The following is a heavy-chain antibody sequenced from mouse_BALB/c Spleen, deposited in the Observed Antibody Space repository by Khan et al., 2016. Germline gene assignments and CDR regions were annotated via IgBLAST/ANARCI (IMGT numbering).Heavy chain of an antibody. V-gene: IGHV5-6-5*01. Sequence: EVQLVESGGGLVKPGGSLKLSCAASGSTFSSYAMSWVRQTSAKRLEWVASISSGGSTFYPDILKGRFTISRDNARNILYLQMSSLRSEDTAMYYCASKVYYFDYWGQGTTLTVSS. CDR3: ASKVYYFDY. CDR2: ISSGGST. CDR1: GSTFSSYA. J-gene: IGHJ2*01.